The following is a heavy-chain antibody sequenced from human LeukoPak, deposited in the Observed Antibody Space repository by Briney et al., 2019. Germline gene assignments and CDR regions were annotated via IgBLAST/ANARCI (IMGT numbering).Heavy chain of an antibody. J-gene: IGHJ4*02. CDR3: ARDDIDYGSGSYMDY. CDR1: GYTFTSYY. V-gene: IGHV1-46*03. D-gene: IGHD3-10*01. CDR2: INPSGGST. Sequence: ASVKVSCKASGYTFTSYYMHWVRQAPGQGLEWVGIINPSGGSTSYAQKFQGRVTMTRDTSTSTVYMELSSLRSEDTAVYYCARDDIDYGSGSYMDYWGQGTLVTVPS.